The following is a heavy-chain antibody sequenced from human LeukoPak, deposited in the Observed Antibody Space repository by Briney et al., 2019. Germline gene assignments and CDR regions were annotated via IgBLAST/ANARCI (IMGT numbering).Heavy chain of an antibody. J-gene: IGHJ6*02. V-gene: IGHV1-58*01. D-gene: IGHD3-9*01. CDR1: GFTFTSSA. CDR3: AREPRGYDILTGNYYYGMDV. Sequence: SVKVSCKASGFTFTSSAVQWVRQARGQRLEWIGWIVVGSGNTNYAQKFQGRVTMTRDTSTSTVYMELSSLRSEDTAVYYCAREPRGYDILTGNYYYGMDVWGQGTTVTVSS. CDR2: IVVGSGNT.